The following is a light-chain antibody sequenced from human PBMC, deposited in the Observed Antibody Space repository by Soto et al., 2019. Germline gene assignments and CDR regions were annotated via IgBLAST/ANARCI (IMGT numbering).Light chain of an antibody. Sequence: EIVLTQSPATLSLSPGGRATLSCRASQSVSSYLAWYQQNPGQAPRLLIYDASNRATGIPARFSGSGSGTDFPLTISSLEPEDFAVYYCQQRSNWPWTFGQGTKVEIK. CDR2: DAS. CDR1: QSVSSY. J-gene: IGKJ1*01. V-gene: IGKV3-11*01. CDR3: QQRSNWPWT.